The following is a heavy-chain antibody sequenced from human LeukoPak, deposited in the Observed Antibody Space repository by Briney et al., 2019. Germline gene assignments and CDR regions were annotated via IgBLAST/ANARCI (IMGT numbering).Heavy chain of an antibody. V-gene: IGHV3-33*01. Sequence: GGSLRLSCTAPRFTFSSYAIHWIRQAPGTGLEWVALVWHDGSNKYYADSVKGRFTISRDNSKNTVYLQLNSLRAEDTAVYYCARELFGSGSCPDYWGQGTLVTVSS. D-gene: IGHD3-10*01. J-gene: IGHJ4*02. CDR2: VWHDGSNK. CDR3: ARELFGSGSCPDY. CDR1: RFTFSSYA.